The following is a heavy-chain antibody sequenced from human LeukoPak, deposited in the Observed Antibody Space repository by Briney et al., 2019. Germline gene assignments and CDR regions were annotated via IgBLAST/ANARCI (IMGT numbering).Heavy chain of an antibody. CDR1: GYTFTSYD. CDR3: ARPHYDILTGSADDAFDI. Sequence: HGASVKVSCKASGYTFTSYDINWVRQATGQGLEWMGWMNPNSGNTGYAQKFQGRVTMTRNTSISTAYMEQSSLRSEDTAVYYCARPHYDILTGSADDAFDIWGQGTMVTVSS. CDR2: MNPNSGNT. D-gene: IGHD3-9*01. V-gene: IGHV1-8*01. J-gene: IGHJ3*02.